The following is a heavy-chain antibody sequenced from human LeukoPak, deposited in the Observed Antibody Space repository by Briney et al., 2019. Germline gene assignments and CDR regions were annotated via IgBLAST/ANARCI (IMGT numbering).Heavy chain of an antibody. Sequence: GGTLRLSCAASGFTFSNYNMNWFRQAPGKGLEWVSSISSSGLSVFSADSVKGRYTISRDSAKTSLYLQMNSLRAEDTAVYYCARGYCSSTSCPNDYWGQGTLVTVSS. D-gene: IGHD2-2*01. CDR2: ISSSGLSV. CDR3: ARGYCSSTSCPNDY. J-gene: IGHJ4*02. CDR1: GFTFSNYN. V-gene: IGHV3-21*01.